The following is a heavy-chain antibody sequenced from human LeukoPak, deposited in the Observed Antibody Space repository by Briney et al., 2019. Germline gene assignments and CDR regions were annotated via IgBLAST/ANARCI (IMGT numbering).Heavy chain of an antibody. CDR3: ARGFALDF. V-gene: IGHV6-1*01. Sequence: SQTLSLTCDISGDTVSSSSAAWNWIRQSPSRGLEWLGRTYYRSKWYYDYAVSVKSRITISPDTSKNQFSLQLNSVTADDTAVYYCARGFALDFWGQGTMVTLSS. CDR2: TYYRSKWYY. CDR1: GDTVSSSSAA. J-gene: IGHJ3*01.